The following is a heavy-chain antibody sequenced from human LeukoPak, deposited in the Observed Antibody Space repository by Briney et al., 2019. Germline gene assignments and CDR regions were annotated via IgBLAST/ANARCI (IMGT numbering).Heavy chain of an antibody. J-gene: IGHJ4*02. CDR3: ARHFWGPTWGSSGGVDY. V-gene: IGHV4-59*08. CDR1: GGSISSYY. Sequence: PSETLSLTCTVSGGSISSYYWSWIRQPPGKGLEWIGYIYYSGSTNYNPSLKSRVTISVDTSKNQFSLKLSSVTAADTAVYYCARHFWGPTWGSSGGVDYWGQGTLVTVSS. D-gene: IGHD6-6*01. CDR2: IYYSGST.